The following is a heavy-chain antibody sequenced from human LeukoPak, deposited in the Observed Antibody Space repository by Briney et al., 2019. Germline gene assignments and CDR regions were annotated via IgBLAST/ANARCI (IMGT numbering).Heavy chain of an antibody. J-gene: IGHJ4*02. V-gene: IGHV3-30*04. D-gene: IGHD3-10*01. CDR3: AKDFSRGVNFDY. Sequence: PGGSLRLSCAASGFTFSSYAMHWVRQAPGKGLEWVAVISYDGSNEYYAGSVKGRFTISRDSSKNTLYLQMNSLRAEDTAVYYCAKDFSRGVNFDYWGQGTLVTVSS. CDR1: GFTFSSYA. CDR2: ISYDGSNE.